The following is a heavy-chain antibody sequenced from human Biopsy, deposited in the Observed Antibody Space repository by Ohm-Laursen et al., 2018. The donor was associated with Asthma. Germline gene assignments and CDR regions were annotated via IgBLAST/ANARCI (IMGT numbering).Heavy chain of an antibody. CDR3: ARGWNCGGDCYSLDY. CDR2: IYRNGDT. D-gene: IGHD2-21*02. Sequence: TLSLTCGVSGDSIDSGDYSWTWIRQSPGVGLEWIGYIYRNGDTYYNPTLKNRVTISIDRSKNQFSLRLRSVAAADTAVYYCARGWNCGGDCYSLDYWGQGTLVAVSS. V-gene: IGHV4-30-2*06. CDR1: GDSIDSGDYS. J-gene: IGHJ4*02.